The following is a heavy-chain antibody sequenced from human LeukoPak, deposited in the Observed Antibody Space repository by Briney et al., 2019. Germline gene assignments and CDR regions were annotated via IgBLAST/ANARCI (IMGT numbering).Heavy chain of an antibody. Sequence: PSETLSLTCAVYGGSFSGYYWSWIRQPPGKGLEWIGEINHRRSTNYNPSLKSRVTMSVDTSKNQFSLNLSSVTAADTAMYYCARGQFWSGYSIWGQGTLVTVSS. CDR3: ARGQFWSGYSI. J-gene: IGHJ4*02. CDR1: GGSFSGYY. CDR2: INHRRST. D-gene: IGHD3-3*02. V-gene: IGHV4-34*01.